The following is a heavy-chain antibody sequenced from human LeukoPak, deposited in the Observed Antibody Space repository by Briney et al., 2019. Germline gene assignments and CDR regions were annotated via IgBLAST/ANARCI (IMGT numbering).Heavy chain of an antibody. J-gene: IGHJ3*02. CDR2: IWYDGSKK. CDR3: AKALPRITMVRGGPTGAFDI. CDR1: GFTFSSYG. Sequence: GGSLRLSCAASGFTFSSYGMHWVRQAPGKGLEWVAFIWYDGSKKYYAHSVKGRSTISRDNSKNTLYLQINSLRAEDTAVYYCAKALPRITMVRGGPTGAFDIWGQGTMVTVSS. D-gene: IGHD3-10*01. V-gene: IGHV3-30*02.